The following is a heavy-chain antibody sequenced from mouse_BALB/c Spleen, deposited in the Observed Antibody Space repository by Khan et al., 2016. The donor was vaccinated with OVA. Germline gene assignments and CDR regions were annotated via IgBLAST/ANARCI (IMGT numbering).Heavy chain of an antibody. J-gene: IGHJ4*01. D-gene: IGHD2-4*01. CDR1: GYTFTAYD. V-gene: IGHV1S56*01. CDR3: AREGLRGVAMDY. Sequence: QVQLQQSGPELVKPGALVKISCKASGYTFTAYDINWVKQRPGQGLEWIGWIYPGDGSTKYNENFKGTATLTAVNSSNTAYMQRRSLTSEKSAVYFCAREGLRGVAMDYWGQGTSVSVSS. CDR2: IYPGDGST.